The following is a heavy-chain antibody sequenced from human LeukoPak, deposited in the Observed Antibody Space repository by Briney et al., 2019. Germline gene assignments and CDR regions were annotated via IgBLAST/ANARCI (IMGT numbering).Heavy chain of an antibody. CDR2: IFPSGGEI. J-gene: IGHJ4*02. CDR1: GFTFSTFA. V-gene: IGHV3-23*01. CDR3: ATEGSFDY. Sequence: GGSLILSCAASGFTFSTFAMIWVRQPPGKGLEWVSSIFPSGGEIHYADSVRGRFTISRDNSKSTLSLQMNSLRAEDAAVYYCATEGSFDYWGQGTLVTVSS.